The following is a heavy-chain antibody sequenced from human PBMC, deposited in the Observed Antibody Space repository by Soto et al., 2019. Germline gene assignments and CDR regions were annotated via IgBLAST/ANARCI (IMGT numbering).Heavy chain of an antibody. V-gene: IGHV1-18*04. Sequence: GASVKVSCKASGYTFTSYGISWVRQAPGQGLEWMGWISAYNGNTNYAQKLQGRVTMTTDTSTSTAYMELRSLRSDDTAVYYCARYGSLTENYYYGMDVWGQGTTVTVSS. CDR1: GYTFTSYG. D-gene: IGHD3-9*01. CDR3: ARYGSLTENYYYGMDV. J-gene: IGHJ6*02. CDR2: ISAYNGNT.